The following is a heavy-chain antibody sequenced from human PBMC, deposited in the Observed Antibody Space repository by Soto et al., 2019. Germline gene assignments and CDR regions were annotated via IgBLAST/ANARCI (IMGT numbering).Heavy chain of an antibody. CDR3: TRGGGSYTTGWYNDY. J-gene: IGHJ4*02. D-gene: IGHD6-19*01. CDR1: GVSISNSY. Sequence: QVQLQESGPGLVKPSETMSLTCTVSGVSISNSYCSWVRQPPGKKLEWIGHIWNSGTTDYNPSLRCRVTMSLDTSKNQVSLGLSSVTATDTAVYYCTRGGGSYTTGWYNDYWGQGTLVTVSS. CDR2: IWNSGTT. V-gene: IGHV4-4*09.